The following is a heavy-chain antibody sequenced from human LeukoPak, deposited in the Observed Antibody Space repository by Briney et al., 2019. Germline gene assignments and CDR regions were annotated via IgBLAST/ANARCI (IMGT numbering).Heavy chain of an antibody. J-gene: IGHJ3*02. D-gene: IGHD1-26*01. V-gene: IGHV4-61*10. CDR3: ARYIVSYPHDAFDI. Sequence: SETLSLTCTVSGGSIGSGSYYWSWIRQPAGKGLEWIGYIYYSGSTSYNPSLKSRVTISVDTSKKQFSLKLSSVTAADTAFYYCARYIVSYPHDAFDIWGQGTMVTVSS. CDR1: GGSIGSGSYY. CDR2: IYYSGST.